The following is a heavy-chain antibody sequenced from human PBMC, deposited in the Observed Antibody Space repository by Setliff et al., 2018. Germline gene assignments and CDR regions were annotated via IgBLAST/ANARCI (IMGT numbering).Heavy chain of an antibody. CDR3: ARTSTARYFDL. D-gene: IGHD2-2*01. V-gene: IGHV4-39*01. CDR1: GGSISSSSYY. Sequence: SETLSLTCTVSGGSISSSSYYWGWIRQPPGKGLEWIGSIYYSGSTYYNPSLKSRVTISVDTSKNQFSLRLTSVTAADTAIYYCARTSTARYFDLWGRGTLVTVSS. CDR2: IYYSGST. J-gene: IGHJ2*01.